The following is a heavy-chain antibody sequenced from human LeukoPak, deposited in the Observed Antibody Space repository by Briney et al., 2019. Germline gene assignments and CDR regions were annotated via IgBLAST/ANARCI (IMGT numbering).Heavy chain of an antibody. Sequence: GGSLRLSCAASGFTVSSNYMNWVRQAPGKGLEWVSVIYSGGSTYYADSVKGRFTISRDNSKNTVYLQMNSLRAEDTAVYYCARDKTAMADPFDYWGQGTLVTVSS. CDR2: IYSGGST. D-gene: IGHD6-19*01. CDR3: ARDKTAMADPFDY. V-gene: IGHV3-66*01. CDR1: GFTVSSNY. J-gene: IGHJ4*02.